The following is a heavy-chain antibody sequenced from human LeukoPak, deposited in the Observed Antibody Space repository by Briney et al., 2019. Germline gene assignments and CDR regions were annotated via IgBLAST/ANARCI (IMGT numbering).Heavy chain of an antibody. CDR2: ISGSGGST. J-gene: IGHJ4*02. Sequence: GGSLRLSCAASGFTFSSYAMSWVRQAPGKGLEWVSAISGSGGSTYYADSVKGRFTISRDNSKNTLYLQMNGLRAEDTAVYYCAKDSSGWFYFDYWGQGTLVTVSS. D-gene: IGHD6-19*01. V-gene: IGHV3-23*01. CDR1: GFTFSSYA. CDR3: AKDSSGWFYFDY.